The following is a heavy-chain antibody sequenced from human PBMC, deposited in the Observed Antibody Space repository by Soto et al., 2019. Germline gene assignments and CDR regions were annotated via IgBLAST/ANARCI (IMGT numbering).Heavy chain of an antibody. V-gene: IGHV4-59*01. CDR2: IYYSGST. CDR1: GGSISSYY. D-gene: IGHD3-10*01. J-gene: IGHJ5*02. Sequence: SETLSLTCTVSGGSISSYYWSWIRQPPGKGLEWIGYIYYSGSTNYNPSLKSRVTISVDASKNQFSLKLSSVTAADTAVYYCARAITMVRGVNPRFDPWGQGTLVTVS. CDR3: ARAITMVRGVNPRFDP.